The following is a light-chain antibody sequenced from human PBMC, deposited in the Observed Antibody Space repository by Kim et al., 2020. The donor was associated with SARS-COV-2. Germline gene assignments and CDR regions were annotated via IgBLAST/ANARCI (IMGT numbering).Light chain of an antibody. CDR1: SGDVGGYNY. V-gene: IGLV2-11*01. Sequence: SALTQPRSVSGSPGQSVTISCTGTSGDVGGYNYVSWYQQHPGKAPKLMIYDVTKRPSGVPDRFSGSKSGNTASLTISGLQAEDEADYYCSSYAGSYTCVFGGGTKVTVL. CDR3: SSYAGSYTCV. J-gene: IGLJ3*02. CDR2: DVT.